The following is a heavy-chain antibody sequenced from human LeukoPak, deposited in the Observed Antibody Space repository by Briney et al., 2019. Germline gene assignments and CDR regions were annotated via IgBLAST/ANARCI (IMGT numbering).Heavy chain of an antibody. V-gene: IGHV3-15*01. CDR2: IKRQSDGATT. CDR3: TTEYYDSGSDIDV. Sequence: PGGSLRLSCAASVVIFSNAWMTGVRQVRGGGLGWVGRIKRQSDGATTQYAAPVKDKLTNSRDNSKTALYLQMNNMNSEDAAVYYCTTEYYDSGSDIDVWGKGTTVTVSS. J-gene: IGHJ6*03. CDR1: VVIFSNAW. D-gene: IGHD3-22*01.